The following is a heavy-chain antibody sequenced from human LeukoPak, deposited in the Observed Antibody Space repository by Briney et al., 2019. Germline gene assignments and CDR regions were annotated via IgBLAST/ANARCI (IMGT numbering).Heavy chain of an antibody. CDR2: IKSKTDGGTT. V-gene: IGHV3-15*05. Sequence: GGSLRLSCAASEFTFSSYSMSWVRKAPGKGLEWVGRIKSKTDGGTTDYAAPVKGRFTISRDDSKNTLYLQMNSLKTEDTAVYYCTTRTATIFGVVRRITADYWGQGTLVTVSS. J-gene: IGHJ4*02. CDR1: EFTFSSYS. D-gene: IGHD3-3*01. CDR3: TTRTATIFGVVRRITADY.